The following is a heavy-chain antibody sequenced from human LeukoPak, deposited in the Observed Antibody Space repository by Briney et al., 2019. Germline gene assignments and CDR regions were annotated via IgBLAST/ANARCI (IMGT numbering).Heavy chain of an antibody. J-gene: IGHJ3*02. CDR2: ISGYDEKT. CDR3: ARWLYSSSWYDAFDI. Sequence: GASVKVSCKASGYTFTSYDINWVRQATGQGLEWMGWISGYDEKTNYAQKLQGRVTMTTDTSTSTAYMELRSLRSDDTAVYYCARWLYSSSWYDAFDIWGQGTMVTVSS. CDR1: GYTFTSYD. D-gene: IGHD6-13*01. V-gene: IGHV1-18*01.